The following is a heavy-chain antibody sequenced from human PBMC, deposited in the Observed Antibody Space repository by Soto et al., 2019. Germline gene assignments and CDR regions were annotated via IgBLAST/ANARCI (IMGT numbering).Heavy chain of an antibody. Sequence: QVQLVQSGAEVKKPGSSVKVSCKASGGTFSSYAISWVRQAPGQGLEWMGGIIPIFGTANYAQKFQGRVTITADESTRTAYMELSSLRSEDTAVYYCARSRIAVAGRAYYYGMDVWGQGTTVTVSS. V-gene: IGHV1-69*12. CDR1: GGTFSSYA. CDR3: ARSRIAVAGRAYYYGMDV. CDR2: IIPIFGTA. J-gene: IGHJ6*02. D-gene: IGHD6-19*01.